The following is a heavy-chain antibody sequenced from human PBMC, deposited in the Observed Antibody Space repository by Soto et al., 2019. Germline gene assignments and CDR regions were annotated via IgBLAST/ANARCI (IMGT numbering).Heavy chain of an antibody. D-gene: IGHD1-1*01. J-gene: IGHJ4*02. V-gene: IGHV1-69*02. CDR2: IIPILGIA. CDR3: ASHENWPTSIDY. CDR1: GGTFSSYT. Sequence: QVQLVQSGAEVKKPGSSVTVSCKASGGTFSSYTISWVRQAPGPVLEWMGRIIPILGIANYAQKFQGRVTITADKSTSTAYMELSSLRSEDTAVYYCASHENWPTSIDYWGQGTLVTVSS.